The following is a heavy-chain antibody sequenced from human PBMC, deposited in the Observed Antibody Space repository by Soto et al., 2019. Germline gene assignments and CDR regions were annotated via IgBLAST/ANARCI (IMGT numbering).Heavy chain of an antibody. Sequence: PGESLKISCKGSGYSFTSYWIGWVRQMPGKGLEWMGRIDPSDSYTNYSPSFQGHVTISADKSISTAYLQWSSLKASDTAMYYCARRHSSSSAYDPSSQGTLDIVSS. CDR3: ARRHSSSSAYDP. J-gene: IGHJ5*02. CDR1: GYSFTSYW. D-gene: IGHD6-13*01. CDR2: IDPSDSYT. V-gene: IGHV5-10-1*01.